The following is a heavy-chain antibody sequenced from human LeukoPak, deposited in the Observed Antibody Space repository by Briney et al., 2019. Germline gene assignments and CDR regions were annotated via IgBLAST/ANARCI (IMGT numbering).Heavy chain of an antibody. J-gene: IGHJ6*03. Sequence: GASVKVSCKASGYTFTGYYMHWVRQAPGQGLEWMGWINPNSGGTNYAQKFQGRVTMTRDTSISTAYMELSSLRSEDTAVYYCARRYSDSGNYYYMDVWGKGTTVTISS. CDR1: GYTFTGYY. V-gene: IGHV1-2*02. D-gene: IGHD3-22*01. CDR2: INPNSGGT. CDR3: ARRYSDSGNYYYMDV.